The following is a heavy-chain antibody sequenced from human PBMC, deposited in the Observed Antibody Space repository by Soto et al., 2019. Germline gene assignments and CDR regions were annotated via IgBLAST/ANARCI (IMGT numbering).Heavy chain of an antibody. J-gene: IGHJ5*02. CDR2: ITSSGSHT. D-gene: IGHD2-15*01. CDR3: ARGGGSLNFDP. CDR1: GFTFSTSA. V-gene: IGHV3-21*01. Sequence: EVQLVESGGGLVKPGESLRLSCAASGFTFSTSAMNWVRQAPGKGLEWLSSITSSGSHTRYADSLKGRFIISRDNAKNSLFLQMNSLSPDDTGVYYCARGGGSLNFDPRGQGTLVTVSS.